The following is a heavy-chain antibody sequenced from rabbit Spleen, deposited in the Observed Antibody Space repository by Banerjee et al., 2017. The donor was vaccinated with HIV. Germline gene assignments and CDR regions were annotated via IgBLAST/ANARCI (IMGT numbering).Heavy chain of an antibody. CDR1: GVSFSGDSY. CDR2: IYTVGGDT. Sequence: QEQLEESGGGLVKPGASLTLTCIASGVSFSGDSYMCWVRQAPGKGLEWIACIYTVGGDTYYASWAKGRFTITRSTSHNTVTLQLTRLTAADTATYFCARDAGTSFSTYGMDLWGQGTLVTVS. V-gene: IGHV1S43*01. D-gene: IGHD8-1*01. J-gene: IGHJ6*01. CDR3: ARDAGTSFSTYGMDL.